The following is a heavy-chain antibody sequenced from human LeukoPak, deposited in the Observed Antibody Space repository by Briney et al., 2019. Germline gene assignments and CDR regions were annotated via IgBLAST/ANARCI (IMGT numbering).Heavy chain of an antibody. J-gene: IGHJ5*02. CDR1: GYTLTELS. CDR3: AREGWSDP. V-gene: IGHV7-4-1*02. Sequence: ASVKVSCKVSGYTLTELSMHWVRQAPGQGLEWMGWINTNTGNPTYAQGFTGRFVFSLDTSVSTAYLQIRSLKAEDTAVYYCAREGWSDPWGQGTLVTVSS. CDR2: INTNTGNP.